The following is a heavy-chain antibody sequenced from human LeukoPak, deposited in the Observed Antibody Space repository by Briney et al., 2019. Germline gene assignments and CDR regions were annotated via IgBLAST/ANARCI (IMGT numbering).Heavy chain of an antibody. Sequence: QTGGSLRLSCAASGFTFSSYGMHWVRQAPGKGLEWVAFIRYDGSNKYYADSVKGRFTISRDNSKNTLYLQMNSLRAEDTAVYYCAKTYKEAAAAHYFDYWGQGTLVTVSS. CDR1: GFTFSSYG. J-gene: IGHJ4*02. CDR3: AKTYKEAAAAHYFDY. CDR2: IRYDGSNK. D-gene: IGHD1-14*01. V-gene: IGHV3-30*02.